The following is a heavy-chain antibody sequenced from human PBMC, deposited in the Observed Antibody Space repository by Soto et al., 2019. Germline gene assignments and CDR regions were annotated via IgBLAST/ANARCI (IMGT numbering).Heavy chain of an antibody. D-gene: IGHD3-3*01. V-gene: IGHV5-51*01. Sequence: GESLKISCKGSGYSFTSYWIGWVRQMPGKGLEWMGIIYPGDSDTRYSPSFQGQVTISADKSISTAYLQWSSLKASDTAMYYCARQINGFGVIYGTDVWGQGTTDTVS. J-gene: IGHJ6*02. CDR1: GYSFTSYW. CDR3: ARQINGFGVIYGTDV. CDR2: IYPGDSDT.